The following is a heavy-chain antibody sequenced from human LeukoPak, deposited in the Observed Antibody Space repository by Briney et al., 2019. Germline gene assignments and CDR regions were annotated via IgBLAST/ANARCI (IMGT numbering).Heavy chain of an antibody. J-gene: IGHJ4*02. CDR1: GGSFSGYY. Sequence: SETQSLTCAVYGGSFSGYYWSWIRQPPGKGLEWIGEINHSGSTNYNPSLKSRVTISVDTSKNQFSLKLSSVTAANTAVYYCARGRRYYYDSSGYFFWGQGTLVTVSS. V-gene: IGHV4-34*01. CDR3: ARGRRYYYDSSGYFF. D-gene: IGHD3-22*01. CDR2: INHSGST.